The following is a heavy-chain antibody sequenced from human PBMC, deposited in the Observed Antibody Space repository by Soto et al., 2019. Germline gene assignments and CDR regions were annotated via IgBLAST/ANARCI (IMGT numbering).Heavy chain of an antibody. CDR1: GFTFRTYA. V-gene: IGHV3-23*01. Sequence: PWGSRRLSCAASGFTFRTYAMIWVRQAPGKGLEWGAGIVGNGDEYYADTGSGRFTISRDNSNNILYLQMYCLRAEDTAVYYCAKDRQPEGHWTFDSWGQGTQVTVFS. D-gene: IGHD1-1*01. CDR3: AKDRQPEGHWTFDS. CDR2: IVGNGDE. J-gene: IGHJ4*02.